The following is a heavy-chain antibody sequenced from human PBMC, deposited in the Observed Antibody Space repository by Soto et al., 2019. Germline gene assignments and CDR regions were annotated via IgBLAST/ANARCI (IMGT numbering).Heavy chain of an antibody. Sequence: PGGSLRLSCAASGFPFSSYGMHWVRQAPGKGLEWVAVISYDGSNKYYADSVKGRFTISRDNSKNTLYLQMNSLRAEDTAVYYCAKDLLYYFDYWGQGTLVTVSS. CDR3: AKDLLYYFDY. J-gene: IGHJ4*02. V-gene: IGHV3-30*18. CDR2: ISYDGSNK. CDR1: GFPFSSYG.